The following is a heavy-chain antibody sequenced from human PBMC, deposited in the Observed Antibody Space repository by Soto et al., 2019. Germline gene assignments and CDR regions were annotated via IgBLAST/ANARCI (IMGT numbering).Heavy chain of an antibody. CDR2: IYPGDSDT. CDR3: AISGYPSSSWYAAYYYYYGMDV. CDR1: AYTFSNYW. Sequence: GESLKISCKGSAYTFSNYWIDWVRQMPGKGREWMGSIYPGDSDTRYSPSFQGQVTISVDKSITTASLQWSSLKASDTAMYYCAISGYPSSSWYAAYYYYYGMDVWGQGTTVTVSS. V-gene: IGHV5-51*01. J-gene: IGHJ6*02. D-gene: IGHD6-13*01.